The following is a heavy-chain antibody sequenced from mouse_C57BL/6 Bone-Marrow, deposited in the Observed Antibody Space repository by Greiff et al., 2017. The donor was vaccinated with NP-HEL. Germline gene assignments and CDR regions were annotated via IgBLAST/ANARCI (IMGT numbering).Heavy chain of an antibody. CDR1: GYAFSSSW. CDR2: IYPGDGDT. CDR3: ARGGYYGLYYAMDY. D-gene: IGHD1-1*01. J-gene: IGHJ4*01. Sequence: QVQLQQSEPELVKPGASVKISCKASGYAFSSSWMNWVKQRPGKGLEWIGRIYPGDGDTNYNGKFKGKATLTADKSSSTAYMQLSSLTSEDSAVYFCARGGYYGLYYAMDYWGQGTSVTVSS. V-gene: IGHV1-82*01.